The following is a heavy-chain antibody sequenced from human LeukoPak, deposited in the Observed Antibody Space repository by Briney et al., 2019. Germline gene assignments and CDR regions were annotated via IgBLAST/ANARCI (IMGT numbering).Heavy chain of an antibody. D-gene: IGHD6-19*01. V-gene: IGHV3-53*01. Sequence: GGSLRLSCAASGFTVSSNYMSWVRQAPGKGLEWVSVIYSGGSTYYADSVKGRFTISRDNAKNSLYLQMNSLRAEDTAVYYCARDKEVAGIFDYWGQGTLVTVSS. CDR1: GFTVSSNY. CDR3: ARDKEVAGIFDY. J-gene: IGHJ4*02. CDR2: IYSGGST.